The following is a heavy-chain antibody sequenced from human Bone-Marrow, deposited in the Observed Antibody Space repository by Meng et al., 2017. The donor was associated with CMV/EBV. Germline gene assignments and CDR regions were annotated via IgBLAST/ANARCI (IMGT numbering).Heavy chain of an antibody. CDR1: GGSFSGYY. J-gene: IGHJ4*02. V-gene: IGHV4-34*01. CDR2: INHSGST. CDR3: ARANPTYDFWSGYLRVDFDY. Sequence: SETLSLTCAFYGGSFSGYYWSWIRQPPGKGMEWIGEINHSGSTNYNPSLKSRVTISVDTSKNQFSLKLSSVTAADTAVYYCARANPTYDFWSGYLRVDFDYWGQGTLVTVSS. D-gene: IGHD3-3*01.